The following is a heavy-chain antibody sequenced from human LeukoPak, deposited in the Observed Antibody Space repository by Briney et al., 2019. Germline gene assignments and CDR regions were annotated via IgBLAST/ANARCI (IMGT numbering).Heavy chain of an antibody. Sequence: GGSLRLSCAASGFTFSSYSMNWVRQAPGKGLEWVSSISSSSSYIYYADSVKGRFTISRDNAKNSLYLQMNSLRAEDTAVYYCARASSTSKRDYYYYYGMDVWGQGTTVTVSS. J-gene: IGHJ6*02. CDR3: ARASSTSKRDYYYYYGMDV. D-gene: IGHD2-2*01. CDR2: ISSSSSYI. CDR1: GFTFSSYS. V-gene: IGHV3-21*01.